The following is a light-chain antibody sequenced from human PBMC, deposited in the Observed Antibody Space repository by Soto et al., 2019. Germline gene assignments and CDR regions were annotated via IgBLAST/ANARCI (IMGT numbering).Light chain of an antibody. Sequence: QSVLTQPPSASGTPGQSITIPCSGSSSNIGDNIVNWYQHLPGTAPKLLIHSNNQRPSGVPARFSGSKSATSASLAISGLQSGDEADYFCSTWDDSLNGWVFGGGTKVTVL. J-gene: IGLJ3*02. CDR2: SNN. CDR1: SSNIGDNI. V-gene: IGLV1-44*01. CDR3: STWDDSLNGWV.